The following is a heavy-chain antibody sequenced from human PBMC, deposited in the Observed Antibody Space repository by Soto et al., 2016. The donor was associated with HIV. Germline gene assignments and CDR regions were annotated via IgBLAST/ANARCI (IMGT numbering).Heavy chain of an antibody. Sequence: EVQLVESGGGLVQPGGSLRLSCAASGFTVSSNYMSWVRQAPGKGLEWVSVIYSGGSTYYADSVKGRFTISRDNSKNTLYLQMNSLRAEDTAVYYCARGRDTMVRGGYYGMDVWGQGTTVTVSS. D-gene: IGHD3-10*01. CDR2: IYSGGST. J-gene: IGHJ6*02. V-gene: IGHV3-66*01. CDR1: GFTVSSNY. CDR3: ARGRDTMVRGGYYGMDV.